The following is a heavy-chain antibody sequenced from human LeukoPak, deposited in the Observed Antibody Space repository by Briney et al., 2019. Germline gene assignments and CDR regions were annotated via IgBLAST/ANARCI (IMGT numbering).Heavy chain of an antibody. CDR1: GFTFSSYE. CDR3: AREPLWFEEYYFDY. Sequence: GGSLRLSCAASGFTFSSYEMNWVRQAPGKGLEWVSYISSCGSTIYYADSVKGRFTISRDNAKNSLYLQMNSLRAEDTAVYYCAREPLWFEEYYFDYWGQGTLVTVSS. J-gene: IGHJ4*02. CDR2: ISSCGSTI. D-gene: IGHD3-10*01. V-gene: IGHV3-48*03.